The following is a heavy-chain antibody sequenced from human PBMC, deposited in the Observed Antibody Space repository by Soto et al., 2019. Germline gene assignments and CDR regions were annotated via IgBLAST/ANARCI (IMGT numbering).Heavy chain of an antibody. Sequence: ASVKVSCNASGYTFTSYHMHWVRQAPGQGLEWMGIINPSGGSTSYAQKFQGRVTMTRDTSTSTVYMELSSLRSEDTAVYYCAREVWQQLGNDAFDIWGQGTMVTVSS. V-gene: IGHV1-46*01. D-gene: IGHD6-13*01. CDR2: INPSGGST. J-gene: IGHJ3*02. CDR3: AREVWQQLGNDAFDI. CDR1: GYTFTSYH.